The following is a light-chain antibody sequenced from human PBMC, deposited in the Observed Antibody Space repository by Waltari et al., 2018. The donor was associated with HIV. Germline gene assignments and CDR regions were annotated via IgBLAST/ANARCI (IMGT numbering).Light chain of an antibody. J-gene: IGKJ4*01. Sequence: EIVLTQSPATLSLSPGERATLSCRASQSVSNNYLAWYQQKPGQAPRLLINSASSRATGIPERFSGSGSGTDFTLTISRLEPEDFAVYYCQQYCCSPLTFGGGTKVEIK. CDR3: QQYCCSPLT. CDR1: QSVSNNY. V-gene: IGKV3-20*01. CDR2: SAS.